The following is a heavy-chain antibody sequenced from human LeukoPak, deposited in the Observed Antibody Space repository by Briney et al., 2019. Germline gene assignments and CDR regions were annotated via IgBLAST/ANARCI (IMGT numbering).Heavy chain of an antibody. CDR3: AKRVVATIPYFDY. V-gene: IGHV3-23*01. D-gene: IGHD5-12*01. CDR2: ISGSGGST. CDR1: GFTFSSYA. J-gene: IGHJ4*02. Sequence: AGGSLRLSCAASGFTFSSYAMSWVRQAPGKGLEWVSAISGSGGSTYYADSMKGRFTISRDNSKNTLYLQMNSLRAEDTAVYYCAKRVVATIPYFDYWGQGTLVTVSS.